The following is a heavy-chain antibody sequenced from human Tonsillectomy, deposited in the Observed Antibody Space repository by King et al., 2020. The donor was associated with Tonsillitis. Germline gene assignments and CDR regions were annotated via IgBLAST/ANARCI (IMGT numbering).Heavy chain of an antibody. CDR1: GFTFSTYW. D-gene: IGHD5-24*01. V-gene: IGHV3-7*01. J-gene: IGHJ4*02. CDR3: ARGRDGYNDGYFDY. Sequence: VQLVESGGGLVQPGGSLRLSCAASGFTFSTYWMNWVRQAPGKGLEWVANINQDGSKKHYVDSMKGRFTISRDDAKNSLYLQMNSLRAEDTAVYYCARGRDGYNDGYFDYWGQGTLVTVSS. CDR2: INQDGSKK.